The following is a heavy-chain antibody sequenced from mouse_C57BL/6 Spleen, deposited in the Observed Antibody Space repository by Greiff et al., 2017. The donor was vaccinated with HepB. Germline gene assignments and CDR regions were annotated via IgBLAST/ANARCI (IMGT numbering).Heavy chain of an antibody. CDR3: ARWNYGNYVGYFDV. CDR2: INPSTGGT. J-gene: IGHJ1*03. Sequence: VQLKQSGPELVKPGASVKISCKASGYSFTGYYMNWVKQSPEKSLEWIGEINPSTGGTTYNQKFKAKATLTVDKSSSTAYMQLKSLTSEDSAVYYCARWNYGNYVGYFDVWGTGTTVTVSS. D-gene: IGHD2-1*01. CDR1: GYSFTGYY. V-gene: IGHV1-42*01.